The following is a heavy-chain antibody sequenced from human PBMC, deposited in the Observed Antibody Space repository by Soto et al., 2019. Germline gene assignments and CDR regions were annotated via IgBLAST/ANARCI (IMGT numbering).Heavy chain of an antibody. CDR1: GVSVSIAW. CDR2: IKSKTGGGTT. D-gene: IGHD4-17*01. CDR3: TTPLDDYGDYFAFDI. Sequence: PWGCLGLSCAACGVSVSIAWMSWVRKAPGKGLEWVGRIKSKTGGGTTDYAAPVKGRFTISRDDSKNTLYLQMNSLKTEDTAVYYCTTPLDDYGDYFAFDIWGQGTMVTVSS. J-gene: IGHJ3*02. V-gene: IGHV3-15*01.